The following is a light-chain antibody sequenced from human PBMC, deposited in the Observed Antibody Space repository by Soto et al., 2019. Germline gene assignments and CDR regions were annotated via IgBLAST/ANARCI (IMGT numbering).Light chain of an antibody. CDR2: GNS. J-gene: IGLJ2*01. Sequence: QSVLTQPPSVSAAPGQRVTISCTGSRSNIGAGYDVPWYQLLPGTAPKLLIYGNSNRPSGVPDRFSGSKSGTSASLAITGLQAEDEADYYCQSYDSSLRAVVFGGGTKLTVL. CDR3: QSYDSSLRAVV. CDR1: RSNIGAGYD. V-gene: IGLV1-40*01.